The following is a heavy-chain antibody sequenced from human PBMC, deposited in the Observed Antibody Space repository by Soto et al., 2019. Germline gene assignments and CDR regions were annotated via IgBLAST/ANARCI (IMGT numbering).Heavy chain of an antibody. CDR1: GGSISSYY. V-gene: IGHV4-59*08. CDR2: IYYSGST. J-gene: IGHJ4*02. CDR3: ARHNYGSGSTYFDY. Sequence: QVQLQESGPGLVKPSETLSLTCTVSGGSISSYYWSWIRQPPGKGLEWIGYIYYSGSTNYNPSLKSRVTXXVXTXXNPFSLKLNSMTAADTAVYYCARHNYGSGSTYFDYWGQGTLVTVSS. D-gene: IGHD3-10*01.